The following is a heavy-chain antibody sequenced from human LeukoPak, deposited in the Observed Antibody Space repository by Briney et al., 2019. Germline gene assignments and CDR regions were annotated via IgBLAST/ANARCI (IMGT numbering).Heavy chain of an antibody. CDR2: ISYDGTNK. D-gene: IGHD4/OR15-4a*01. Sequence: GGSLRLSCAASGLTFSSYAMHWVRQAPGKGLEWVSVISYDGTNKYYADSVKGRFTISRDNSKNTLYLQMNSLSAEDTAGYYFARGVNGDYNYGMDVWGQGTTVTVSS. J-gene: IGHJ6*02. V-gene: IGHV3-30-3*01. CDR3: ARGVNGDYNYGMDV. CDR1: GLTFSSYA.